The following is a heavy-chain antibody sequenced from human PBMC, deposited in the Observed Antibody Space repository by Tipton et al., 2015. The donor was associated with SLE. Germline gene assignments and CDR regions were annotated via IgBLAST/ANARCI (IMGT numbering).Heavy chain of an antibody. D-gene: IGHD1-1*01. V-gene: IGHV4-4*07. CDR2: IHVSGVT. Sequence: TLSLTCTVSGGSISSYYWSWIRQPAGKGLEWIGRIHVSGVTNYNPSLKSRVSISVDTSKNQFSLKLSSVTAADTAVYYCARAPGLERSYYYYYYMDVWAKGTTVTVSS. CDR1: GGSISSYY. CDR3: ARAPGLERSYYYYYYMDV. J-gene: IGHJ6*03.